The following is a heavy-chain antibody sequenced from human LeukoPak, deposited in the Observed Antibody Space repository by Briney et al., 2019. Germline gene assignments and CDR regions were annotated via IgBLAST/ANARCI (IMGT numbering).Heavy chain of an antibody. CDR1: GYSIGSGYY. CDR2: IYHSGTA. V-gene: IGHV4-38-2*02. J-gene: IGHJ5*02. Sequence: SETLSLTCAVSGYSIGSGYYWAWVRQPPGKGLEWIASIYHSGTAYSNPSLQSRVTLSVDTSKNQFSLKVSSVTAADTAVYYFSRDPAMTFNWFDPWGQGTLVTVSS. CDR3: SRDPAMTFNWFDP. D-gene: IGHD2-21*02.